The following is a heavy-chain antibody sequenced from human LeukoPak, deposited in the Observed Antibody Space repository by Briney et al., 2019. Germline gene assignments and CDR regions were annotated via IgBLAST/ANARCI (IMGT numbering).Heavy chain of an antibody. J-gene: IGHJ5*02. CDR2: FYTSGIT. CDR3: ARAVIVVAAATQRNWFDP. D-gene: IGHD2-15*01. Sequence: SQTLSLTCTVSGGSISSGSYYWSWIRQPAGKGLEWIGRFYTSGITDYNPSLRSRVTISVDTSKNQFSLKLSSVTAADTAIYYCARAVIVVAAATQRNWFDPWGQGTLVTVSS. CDR1: GGSISSGSYY. V-gene: IGHV4-61*02.